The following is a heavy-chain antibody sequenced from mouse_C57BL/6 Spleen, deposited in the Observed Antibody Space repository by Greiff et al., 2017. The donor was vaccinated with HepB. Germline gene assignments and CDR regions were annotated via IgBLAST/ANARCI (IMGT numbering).Heavy chain of an antibody. CDR3: ARDLRLEAMDY. J-gene: IGHJ4*01. CDR1: GFTFSSYA. D-gene: IGHD3-2*02. Sequence: VQLQQSGGGLVKPGGSLKLSCAASGFTFSSYAMSWVRQTPEKRLEWVATISDGGSYTYYPDNVKGRFTISRDNAKNNLYLQMSHLKSEDTAMYYCARDLRLEAMDYWGQGTSVTVSS. CDR2: ISDGGSYT. V-gene: IGHV5-4*01.